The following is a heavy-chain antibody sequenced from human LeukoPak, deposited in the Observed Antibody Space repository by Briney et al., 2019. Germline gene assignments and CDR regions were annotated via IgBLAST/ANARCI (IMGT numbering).Heavy chain of an antibody. V-gene: IGHV3-23*01. CDR3: AKASAGAAGY. J-gene: IGHJ4*02. D-gene: IGHD6-13*01. CDR1: GITLSNYG. CDR2: ISGSGGST. Sequence: GGSLRLSCAVSGITLSNYGMTWVRQAPGKGLEWVSAISGSGGSTYYADSVKGRFTISRDNSKNTLYLQMNSLRAEDTAVYYCAKASAGAAGYWGQGTLVTVSS.